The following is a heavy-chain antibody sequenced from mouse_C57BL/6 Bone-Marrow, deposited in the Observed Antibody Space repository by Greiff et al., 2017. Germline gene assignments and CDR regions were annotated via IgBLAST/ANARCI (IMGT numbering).Heavy chain of an antibody. CDR3: ARHVLRAVYFDV. CDR2: ISSGGSYT. Sequence: EVQRVESGGDLVKPGGSLKLSCAASGFTFSSYGMSWVRQTPDKRLEWVATISSGGSYTYYPDSVKGRFTISRDNAKNTLYLQMSSLKSEDTAMYYCARHVLRAVYFDVWGTGTTVTVSS. J-gene: IGHJ1*03. CDR1: GFTFSSYG. D-gene: IGHD1-1*01. V-gene: IGHV5-6*01.